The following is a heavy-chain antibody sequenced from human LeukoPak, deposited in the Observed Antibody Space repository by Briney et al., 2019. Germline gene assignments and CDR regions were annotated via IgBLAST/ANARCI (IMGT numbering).Heavy chain of an antibody. Sequence: SETLPLTCAVSGASISSSKWWSWVRQPPGKGLEWIGEIYHGGSTNFNPSLKGRVTMSVDKSKNQFSLNLSSVTAADTAVYYCARGEDHGSGTVHFDYWGQGTLVTVSS. CDR3: ARGEDHGSGTVHFDY. CDR1: GASISSSKW. V-gene: IGHV4-4*02. J-gene: IGHJ4*02. D-gene: IGHD3-10*01. CDR2: IYHGGST.